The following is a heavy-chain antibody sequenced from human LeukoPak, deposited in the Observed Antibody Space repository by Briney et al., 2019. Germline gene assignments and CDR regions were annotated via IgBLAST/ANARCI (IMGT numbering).Heavy chain of an antibody. CDR1: GGSISRSSYY. J-gene: IGHJ6*03. Sequence: SSETLSLTCTVSGGSISRSSYYWGWVRHPPGKGLEWIGTIYYSGSTYYNPSLKSRVTISVDTSKNQFSLKLSSVTAADTAVYYCARTESYYYYYMDVWGKGTTVTVSS. CDR2: IYYSGST. V-gene: IGHV4-39*01. CDR3: ARTESYYYYYMDV.